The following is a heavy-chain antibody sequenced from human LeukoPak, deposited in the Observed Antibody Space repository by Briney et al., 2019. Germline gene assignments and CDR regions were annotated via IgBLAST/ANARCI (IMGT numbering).Heavy chain of an antibody. CDR1: GFTVSSSY. CDR2: IYSGGGT. J-gene: IGHJ4*02. CDR3: ERVIRGGVDY. Sequence: GGSLRLSCTASGFTVSSSYMRWVRQAPGKGLKWVSVIYSGGGTYYADSVRGRFTISRDKSKNMLDLQMNSLRVEDTAVYYCERVIRGGVDYWGQGTLVTVSS. D-gene: IGHD3-10*01. V-gene: IGHV3-53*01.